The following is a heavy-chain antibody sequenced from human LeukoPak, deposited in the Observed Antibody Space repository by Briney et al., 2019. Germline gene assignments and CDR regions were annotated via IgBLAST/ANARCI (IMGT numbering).Heavy chain of an antibody. V-gene: IGHV3-48*04. Sequence: GGSLRLSCTASGFTFSSHNMIWVRQAPGKGLEWLSYISSSGSTTYYADSVKGRFTISRDNAKNSLYLQMNSLRAEDTALYYCAVYRGKSSRDFDLWGRGTLVTVSS. CDR3: AVYRGKSSRDFDL. D-gene: IGHD2-8*01. CDR2: ISSSGSTT. CDR1: GFTFSSHN. J-gene: IGHJ2*01.